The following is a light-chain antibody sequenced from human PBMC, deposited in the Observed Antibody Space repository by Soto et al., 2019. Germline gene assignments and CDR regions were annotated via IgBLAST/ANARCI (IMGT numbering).Light chain of an antibody. Sequence: QTVVTQEPSFSVSPGGTVTLTCGLSSGSVSTTYYPSWYQQTPGQAPRTLIYNTDTRSSGVPDRFSGSILGNKAALTITGAQADDESDYYCVLYMGSGISVFGGGTKVTVI. CDR1: SGSVSTTYY. CDR3: VLYMGSGISV. CDR2: NTD. V-gene: IGLV8-61*01. J-gene: IGLJ3*02.